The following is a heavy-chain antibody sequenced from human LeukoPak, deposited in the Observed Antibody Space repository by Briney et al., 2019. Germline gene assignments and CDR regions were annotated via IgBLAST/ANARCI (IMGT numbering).Heavy chain of an antibody. D-gene: IGHD7-27*01. V-gene: IGHV3-48*01. Sequence: PGGSLRLSCAASGFTFNNYWMSWVRQAPGKGLEWVSYIRSRPSTIYYADSVKGRFTISRDDAKNSLYLQMNSLRAEDTAIYYCVRDHHWGFDSWGQGTQVTVSS. J-gene: IGHJ4*02. CDR2: IRSRPSTI. CDR1: GFTFNNYW. CDR3: VRDHHWGFDS.